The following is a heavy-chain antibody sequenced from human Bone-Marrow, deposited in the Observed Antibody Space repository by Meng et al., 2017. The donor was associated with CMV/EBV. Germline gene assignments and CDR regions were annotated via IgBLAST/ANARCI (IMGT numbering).Heavy chain of an antibody. J-gene: IGHJ4*02. CDR3: ARIDRDGYDYYFDY. CDR2: IWYDGSNK. V-gene: IGHV3-33*01. D-gene: IGHD5-24*01. CDR1: GFTFSSYG. Sequence: GESLKISCAASGFTFSSYGMHWVRQAPGKGLEWVAVIWYDGSNKYYADSVKGRFTISRDNSKNTLYLQMNSLRAEDTAVYYCARIDRDGYDYYFDYWGQGTLVTVSS.